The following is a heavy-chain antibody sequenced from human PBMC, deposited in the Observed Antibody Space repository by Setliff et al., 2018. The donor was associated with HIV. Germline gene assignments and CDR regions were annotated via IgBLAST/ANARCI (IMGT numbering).Heavy chain of an antibody. D-gene: IGHD3-10*01. J-gene: IGHJ4*02. V-gene: IGHV3-21*01. Sequence: PGGSLRLSCAASGFPFSSFSFNWVRQAPGRGLEWVSSISSFSEYKYYADSVRGRFTISRDNAKNSLYLHMDSLGAEDTALYFCARDQSLVGSGLIDSWGQGALVTVSS. CDR2: ISSFSEYK. CDR1: GFPFSSFS. CDR3: ARDQSLVGSGLIDS.